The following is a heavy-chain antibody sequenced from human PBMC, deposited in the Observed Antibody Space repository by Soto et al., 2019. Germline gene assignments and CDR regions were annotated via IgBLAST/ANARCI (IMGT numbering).Heavy chain of an antibody. D-gene: IGHD1-26*01. J-gene: IGHJ4*02. Sequence: PSATLSLTCAVSGGSISSSNWWSRVRQPPVKGLEWIGEIHHSGITNYNPSLKSRVTISVDKSKNQFSLKLSSVTAADTAVYYCATQWESRWDYWGQGTLVTVS. V-gene: IGHV4-4*02. CDR3: ATQWESRWDY. CDR1: GGSISSSNW. CDR2: IHHSGIT.